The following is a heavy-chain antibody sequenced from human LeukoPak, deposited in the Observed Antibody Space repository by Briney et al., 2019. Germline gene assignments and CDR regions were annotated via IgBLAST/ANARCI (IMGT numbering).Heavy chain of an antibody. Sequence: GGSLRLSCAASGFTFSSYSMNWVRQAPGKGLEWVSSISSSSSYIYYADSVKGRFTISRDNAKNSLYLQMNSLRAEDTAVYYCASDFGYCSSTSCGHGAFDIWGQGTMVTVSS. D-gene: IGHD2-2*01. CDR2: ISSSSSYI. V-gene: IGHV3-21*01. CDR1: GFTFSSYS. J-gene: IGHJ3*02. CDR3: ASDFGYCSSTSCGHGAFDI.